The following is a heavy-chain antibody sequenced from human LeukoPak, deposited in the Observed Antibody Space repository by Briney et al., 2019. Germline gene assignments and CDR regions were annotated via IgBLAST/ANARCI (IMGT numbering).Heavy chain of an antibody. J-gene: IGHJ4*02. CDR1: GGSISSYD. Sequence: SETLSLTYTVPGGSISSYDWSWIRQPPAKGLEWIGYIYYSGSTNYNPSLKSRVTISVDTSKNQFSLKLSSVTAADTAVYSCARSFDYWGQGTLVTVSS. CDR2: IYYSGST. CDR3: ARSFDY. V-gene: IGHV4-59*01.